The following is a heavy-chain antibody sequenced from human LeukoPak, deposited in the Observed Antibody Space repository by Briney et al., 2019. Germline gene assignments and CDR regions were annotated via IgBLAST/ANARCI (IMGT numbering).Heavy chain of an antibody. CDR2: IDPSDSYT. J-gene: IGHJ6*02. CDR3: ASTVAGTIDYGMDV. Sequence: GESLKISCKGSGYNFTSYWISWVRQLPGKGLEWMGRIDPSDSYTNYSPSFQGHVTISADKSISTAYLQWSSLKASDTAMYYCASTVAGTIDYGMDVWGQGTTVTVSS. CDR1: GYNFTSYW. V-gene: IGHV5-10-1*01. D-gene: IGHD6-19*01.